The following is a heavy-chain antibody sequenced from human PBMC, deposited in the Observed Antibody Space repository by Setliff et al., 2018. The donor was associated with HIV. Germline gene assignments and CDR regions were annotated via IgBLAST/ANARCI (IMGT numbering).Heavy chain of an antibody. D-gene: IGHD4-17*01. CDR1: GFTFNNYW. Sequence: GGSLRLSCAASGFTFNNYWMHWVRQVPGKGLVWVSRINSDGSDTVYADSVKGRFTISRDNAKNTLYLQMNSLRAEDTAVYYCARGGPPNDYSYYFDSWGQGTLVTVSS. CDR3: ARGGPPNDYSYYFDS. CDR2: INSDGSDT. V-gene: IGHV3-74*01. J-gene: IGHJ4*02.